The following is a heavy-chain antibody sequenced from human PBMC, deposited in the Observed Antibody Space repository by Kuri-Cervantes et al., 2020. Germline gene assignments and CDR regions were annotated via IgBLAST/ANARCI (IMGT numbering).Heavy chain of an antibody. Sequence: GESLKISCAASGFTFSSYWMSWVRQAPGKGLEWVANIKQDGSEKYYVDSVKGRFTISRDNAKNSLYLQMNSLRAEDTAVYYCAVGQWLDIWGQGTMVTVSS. D-gene: IGHD6-19*01. J-gene: IGHJ3*02. CDR1: GFTFSSYW. CDR3: AVGQWLDI. V-gene: IGHV3-7*01. CDR2: IKQDGSEK.